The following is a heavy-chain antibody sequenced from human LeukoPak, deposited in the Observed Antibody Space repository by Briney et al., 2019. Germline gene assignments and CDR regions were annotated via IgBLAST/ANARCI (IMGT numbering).Heavy chain of an antibody. Sequence: GGSLRLSCAASGFTVSSNYMSWVRQAPGKGLEWVSVIYSSGSTYYADSVKGRFTISRDNSKNTLYLQMNSLRAEDTAVYYCARDGGAAGVGYYYYYMDVWGKGTTVTVSS. V-gene: IGHV3-66*03. CDR1: GFTVSSNY. CDR2: IYSSGST. J-gene: IGHJ6*03. CDR3: ARDGGAAGVGYYYYYMDV. D-gene: IGHD6-13*01.